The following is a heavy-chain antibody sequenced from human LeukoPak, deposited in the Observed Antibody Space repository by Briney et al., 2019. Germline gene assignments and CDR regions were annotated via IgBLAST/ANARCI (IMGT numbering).Heavy chain of an antibody. CDR1: GYTFTSYA. CDR3: ARGQHATGRYVDL. Sequence: ASVKVSCKASGYTFTSYAMNWVRQAPGQRLEWMGWINAANGNSECTQKFQGRVTITRDTSASTDYMELSSLRFEDTAVYFCARGQHATGRYVDLWGRGTLVTVSP. V-gene: IGHV1-3*01. CDR2: INAANGNS. D-gene: IGHD1-1*01. J-gene: IGHJ2*01.